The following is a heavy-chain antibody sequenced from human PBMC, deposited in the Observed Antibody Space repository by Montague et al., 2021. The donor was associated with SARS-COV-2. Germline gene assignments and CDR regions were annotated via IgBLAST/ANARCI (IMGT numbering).Heavy chain of an antibody. V-gene: IGHV3-30-3*01. CDR2: ISYDGINK. Sequence: SLRLSCAASGFTFSSYAMHWVRQDPGKGLEWVAVISYDGINKYYADSVKGRFTISRDNSKNTLYLQMSSLRGEDTAVYYCATDPDDYSYYGAFDYWGQGTLVTVSS. CDR3: ATDPDDYSYYGAFDY. J-gene: IGHJ4*02. D-gene: IGHD4-11*01. CDR1: GFTFSSYA.